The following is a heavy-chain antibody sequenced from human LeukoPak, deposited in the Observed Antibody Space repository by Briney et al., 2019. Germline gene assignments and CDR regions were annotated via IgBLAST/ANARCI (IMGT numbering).Heavy chain of an antibody. CDR2: IRSKAYGGTT. Sequence: GGSLRLSCTASGFIFGDYAMSWVRQAPGKGLEWVGFIRSKAYGGTTEYAASVKGRFTISRDDSKSIAYLQMNSLKTEDTAVYYCTRGDYYDSSGYYFLFDHWGQGTLVTVSS. CDR3: TRGDYYDSSGYYFLFDH. V-gene: IGHV3-49*04. J-gene: IGHJ4*02. D-gene: IGHD3-22*01. CDR1: GFIFGDYA.